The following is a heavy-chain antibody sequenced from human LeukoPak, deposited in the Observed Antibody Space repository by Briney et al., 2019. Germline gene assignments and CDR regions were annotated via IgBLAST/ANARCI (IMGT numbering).Heavy chain of an antibody. CDR1: GFTFSSYW. D-gene: IGHD6-19*01. CDR2: IKQDGSEK. Sequence: GGSLRLSCAASGFTFSSYWMSWVCQAPGKGLEWVANIKQDGSEKYYVDSVKGRFTISRDNAKNSLYLQMNSLRPEDTAVYYCARDWGRRYSSGWYGDFDYWGQGTLVTVSS. CDR3: ARDWGRRYSSGWYGDFDY. V-gene: IGHV3-7*01. J-gene: IGHJ4*02.